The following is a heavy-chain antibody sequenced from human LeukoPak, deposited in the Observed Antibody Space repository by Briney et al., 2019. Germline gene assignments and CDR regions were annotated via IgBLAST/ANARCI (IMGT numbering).Heavy chain of an antibody. V-gene: IGHV1-2*02. Sequence: VASVKVSCKSAGSTLIRHYIHSLRQAPGQGLEWMGWINPNSGGTNHAQNFHGRVTFTRDTSISTAYMELSRLRSDDTAVYYCARDRTTVILARAYAFDIWGQGTMVTVSS. CDR1: GSTLIRHY. CDR2: INPNSGGT. D-gene: IGHD3-22*01. CDR3: ARDRTTVILARAYAFDI. J-gene: IGHJ3*02.